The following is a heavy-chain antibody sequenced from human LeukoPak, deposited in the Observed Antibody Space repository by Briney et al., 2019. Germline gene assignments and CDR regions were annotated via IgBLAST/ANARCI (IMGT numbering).Heavy chain of an antibody. D-gene: IGHD2-2*02. J-gene: IGHJ4*02. CDR2: ISGNGGST. Sequence: GGSLRLSCAASGFTFSSYAMSWVRQAPGKGLEGVSAISGNGGSTYYGDSVKGRFTIYRDNSNNSLYLQMNSLRAEDTAVYYCAKDPCSSTSCYTPTGYWGQGTLVTVSS. CDR3: AKDPCSSTSCYTPTGY. CDR1: GFTFSSYA. V-gene: IGHV3-23*01.